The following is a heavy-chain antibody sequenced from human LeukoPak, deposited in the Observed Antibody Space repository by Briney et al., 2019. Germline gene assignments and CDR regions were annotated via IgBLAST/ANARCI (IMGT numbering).Heavy chain of an antibody. CDR3: AKSGSYERWFDP. J-gene: IGHJ5*02. Sequence: GGSLRLSCAASGFSFGGYAMSWIRQAPGKGLEWVSGISGSGGHTHYADSVKGRFTISRDNSKKTLYLEVFSLRADDTAVYYCAKSGSYERWFDPWGQGTLVTVSS. CDR2: ISGSGGHT. CDR1: GFSFGGYA. D-gene: IGHD1-26*01. V-gene: IGHV3-23*01.